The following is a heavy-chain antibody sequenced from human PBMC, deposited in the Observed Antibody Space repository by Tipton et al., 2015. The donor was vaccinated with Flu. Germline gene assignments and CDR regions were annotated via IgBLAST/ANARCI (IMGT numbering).Heavy chain of an antibody. V-gene: IGHV4-61*01. CDR3: ARGDCSSTSCLDY. CDR2: IYYSGST. CDR1: GGSISSGSYY. J-gene: IGHJ4*02. Sequence: TLSLTCTVSGGSISSGSYYWNWIRQPPGKGLEWIGYIYYSGSTNYNPSLKSRVTISADTSNNQFSLKLSSVTAADTAVYYCARGDCSSTSCLDYWGQGTLVTVSS. D-gene: IGHD2-2*01.